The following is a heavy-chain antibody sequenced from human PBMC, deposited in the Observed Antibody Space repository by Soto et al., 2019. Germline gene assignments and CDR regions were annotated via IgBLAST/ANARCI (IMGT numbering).Heavy chain of an antibody. D-gene: IGHD2-8*02. CDR3: ARVGPGGARWGFGP. Sequence: QVQLVQSGAEVKKPGASVKVSCKASGYTFTSYGISWVRQAPGQGLEWMGWISAYNGNTNYAQKLQGRVTMTKDTSASTADMELRSLGYDDTSGYYCARVGPGGARWGFGPWGQGTLVTVSS. CDR2: ISAYNGNT. J-gene: IGHJ5*02. V-gene: IGHV1-18*01. CDR1: GYTFTSYG.